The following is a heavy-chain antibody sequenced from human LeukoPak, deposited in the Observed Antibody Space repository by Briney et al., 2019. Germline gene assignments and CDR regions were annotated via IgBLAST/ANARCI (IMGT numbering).Heavy chain of an antibody. J-gene: IGHJ5*01. CDR2: IKPDGSEK. V-gene: IGHV3-7*01. CDR3: VRGGTYWTVS. Sequence: PGGSLRLSCAASGFVVSASYMSWVRKAPGKGLEWVATIKPDGSEKYHVDSVSGRFTISRDNTNDSLFLQMNSLRVDDTAVYYCVRGGTYWTVSWGQGTLVNVS. CDR1: GFVVSASY.